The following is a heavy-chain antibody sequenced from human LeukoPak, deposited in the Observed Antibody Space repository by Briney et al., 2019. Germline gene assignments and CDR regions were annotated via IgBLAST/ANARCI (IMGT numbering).Heavy chain of an antibody. CDR1: GGSFSGYY. CDR3: ARHLGAYCSGGSCYLRSTDAFDI. Sequence: PSETLSLTCAVYGGSFSGYYWSWIRQPPGKGLEWIGEINHSGSTNYNPSLKSRVTISVDTSKNQFSLKLSSVTAADTAVYYCARHLGAYCSGGSCYLRSTDAFDIWGQGTMVTVSS. J-gene: IGHJ3*02. V-gene: IGHV4-34*01. D-gene: IGHD2-15*01. CDR2: INHSGST.